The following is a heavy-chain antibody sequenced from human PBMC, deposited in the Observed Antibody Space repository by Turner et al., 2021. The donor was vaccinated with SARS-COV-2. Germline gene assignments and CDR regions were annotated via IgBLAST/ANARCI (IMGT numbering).Heavy chain of an antibody. J-gene: IGHJ6*02. CDR3: ARHQGSASGYDHGMNV. CDR1: GGSISSKS. CDR2: FYKIGTI. Sequence: QVQLQESGPGLVMPSATLSLTCTVSGGSISSKSWSWVRQSPGKGLEWIGYFYKIGTIDYNPTLRSRVTISVETSKNQLSLKLSSVTAADTAVYYCARHQGSASGYDHGMNVWGQGTGVIVSS. V-gene: IGHV4-59*08. D-gene: IGHD1-26*01.